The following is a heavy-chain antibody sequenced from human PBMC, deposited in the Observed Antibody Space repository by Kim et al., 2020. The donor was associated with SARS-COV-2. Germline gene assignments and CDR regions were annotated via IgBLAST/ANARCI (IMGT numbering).Heavy chain of an antibody. CDR2: IYHSGST. J-gene: IGHJ6*03. D-gene: IGHD5-12*01. V-gene: IGHV4-4*02. CDR3: ARAEWLRLGNYYYYYYMDV. CDR1: GGSISSSNW. Sequence: SETLSLTCAVSGGSISSSNWWSWVRQPPGKGLEWIGEIYHSGSTNYNPSLKSRVTISVDKSKNQFSLKLSSVTAADTAVYYCARAEWLRLGNYYYYYYMDVWGKGTTVTVSS.